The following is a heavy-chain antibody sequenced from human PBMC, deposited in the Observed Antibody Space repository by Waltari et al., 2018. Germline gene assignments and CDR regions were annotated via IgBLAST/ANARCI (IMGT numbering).Heavy chain of an antibody. Sequence: EVQLVESGGGLVKPGGSLRISCASSGFTFSNAWMSWVRRAAGKGMVWVGRIKSKTEGVTTDYAAPVKGRFTISRDDSKNTLYLQMNSLKTEDTAVYYCTSSSSWDYYFDYWGQGTLVTVSS. CDR2: IKSKTEGVTT. CDR3: TSSSSWDYYFDY. V-gene: IGHV3-15*01. J-gene: IGHJ4*02. CDR1: GFTFSNAW. D-gene: IGHD6-13*01.